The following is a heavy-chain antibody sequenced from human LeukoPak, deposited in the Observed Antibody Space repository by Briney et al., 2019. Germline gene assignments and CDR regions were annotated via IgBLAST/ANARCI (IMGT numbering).Heavy chain of an antibody. J-gene: IGHJ4*02. D-gene: IGHD1-26*01. CDR3: ARGGPWELPLDY. Sequence: PGGSLRLSCAASGFTFSSYSMNWLRQAPAKGLELVSSISSSSSYIYYADSVKGGFTTSRDNNKNSLYLQMNSLRAEDTAVYYCARGGPWELPLDYWGQGTLVTVSS. CDR2: ISSSSSYI. CDR1: GFTFSSYS. V-gene: IGHV3-21*01.